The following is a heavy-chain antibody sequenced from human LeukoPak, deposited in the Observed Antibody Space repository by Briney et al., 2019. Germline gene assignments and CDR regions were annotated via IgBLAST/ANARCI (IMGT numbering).Heavy chain of an antibody. CDR3: AKDRHVLRFLECPH. CDR1: GFTFSSYG. V-gene: IGHV3-30*02. Sequence: GGSLRLSCAASGFTFSSYGMHWVRQAPGKGLEWVAFIRYDGSNKYYADSVKGRFTISRDNYKNTLYLQMNSLRAEDTAVYYCAKDRHVLRFLECPHWGQGTLVTVSS. J-gene: IGHJ4*02. CDR2: IRYDGSNK. D-gene: IGHD3-3*01.